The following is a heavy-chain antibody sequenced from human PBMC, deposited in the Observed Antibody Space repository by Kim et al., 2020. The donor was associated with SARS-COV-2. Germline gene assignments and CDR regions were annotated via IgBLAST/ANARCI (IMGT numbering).Heavy chain of an antibody. J-gene: IGHJ4*02. D-gene: IGHD5-12*01. V-gene: IGHV4-30-2*04. Sequence: NPSLKSRVTISVDTSKNQFSLKLSSVAAADTAVYYCARIIVATITGRYDYWGQGTLVTVSS. CDR3: ARIIVATITGRYDY.